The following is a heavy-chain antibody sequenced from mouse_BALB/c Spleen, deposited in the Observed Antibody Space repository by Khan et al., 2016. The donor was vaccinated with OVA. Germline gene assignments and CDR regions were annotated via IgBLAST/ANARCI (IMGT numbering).Heavy chain of an antibody. D-gene: IGHD2-1*01. V-gene: IGHV5-17*02. CDR2: ISSGSSTI. Sequence: EVELVESGGGLVQPGGSRKLSCAVSGFTFSSFGMHWVRQAPKKGLEWVAYISSGSSTIYYVDTVKGRFTISRDNPKNTLFLQMTSLRSEDTAMYYCARSGGNFRWYFDVWGAGTSVTVSA. J-gene: IGHJ1*01. CDR3: ARSGGNFRWYFDV. CDR1: GFTFSSFG.